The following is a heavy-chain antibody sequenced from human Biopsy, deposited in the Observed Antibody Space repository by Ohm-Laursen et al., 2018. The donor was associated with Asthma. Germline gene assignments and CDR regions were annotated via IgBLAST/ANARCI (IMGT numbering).Heavy chain of an antibody. D-gene: IGHD2-2*01. Sequence: SVKVSCKTLGGTFNTYGIGWVRQAPGQGLEWMGGINAGFGTTTYPQKFQDRVTITADDSTSTVYMELSSLRSEDTAVYYCARKAGSCISRTCYSFDFWGQGTLVTVSS. J-gene: IGHJ4*02. CDR3: ARKAGSCISRTCYSFDF. V-gene: IGHV1-69*13. CDR1: GGTFNTYG. CDR2: INAGFGTT.